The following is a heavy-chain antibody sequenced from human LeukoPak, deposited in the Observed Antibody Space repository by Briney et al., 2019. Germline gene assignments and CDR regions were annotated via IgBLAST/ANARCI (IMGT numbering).Heavy chain of an antibody. CDR1: GYTFTGYY. D-gene: IGHD6-19*01. Sequence: GASVKVSCKASGYTFTGYYMHWVRQAPGQGLEWMGWINPNSGGTNYAQNFQGRVTVTRDTSITTAYMELSRLRSDDTAVYYCARYGAVGGHDAFDIWGQGTMVTVSS. J-gene: IGHJ3*02. V-gene: IGHV1-2*02. CDR2: INPNSGGT. CDR3: ARYGAVGGHDAFDI.